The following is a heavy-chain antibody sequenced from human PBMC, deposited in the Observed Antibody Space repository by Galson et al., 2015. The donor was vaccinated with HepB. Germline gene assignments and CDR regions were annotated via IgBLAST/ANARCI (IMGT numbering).Heavy chain of an antibody. CDR2: ITPTFGRA. D-gene: IGHD2-21*02. J-gene: IGHJ6*02. Sequence: SVKVSCKASRGSFSSYAINWVRQAPGQGLEWMGGITPTFGRANFAQKLQGRVTITADTFTSTVYMELSSLRSEDTAVYYCATQYCGGDCYSAFYYSAMDVWGQGTTVTVSS. CDR1: RGSFSSYA. V-gene: IGHV1-69*06. CDR3: ATQYCGGDCYSAFYYSAMDV.